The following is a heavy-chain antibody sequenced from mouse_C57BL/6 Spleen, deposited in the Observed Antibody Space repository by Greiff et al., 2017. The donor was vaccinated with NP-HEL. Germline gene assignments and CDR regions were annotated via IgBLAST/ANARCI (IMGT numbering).Heavy chain of an antibody. Sequence: QVQLQQPGAELVMPGASVKLSCKASGYTFTSYWMHWVKQRPGQGLEWIGEIDPSDSYTNYNQKFKGKSTLTVDKSSSTAYMQLSSLTSEDSAVYYCARSIHYGSSPGYFDYWGQGTTLTVSS. CDR3: ARSIHYGSSPGYFDY. CDR2: IDPSDSYT. J-gene: IGHJ2*01. D-gene: IGHD1-1*01. V-gene: IGHV1-69*01. CDR1: GYTFTSYW.